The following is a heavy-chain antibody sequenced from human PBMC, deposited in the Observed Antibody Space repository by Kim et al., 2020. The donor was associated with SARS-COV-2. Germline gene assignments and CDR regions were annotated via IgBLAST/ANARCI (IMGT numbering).Heavy chain of an antibody. CDR2: ISSSGSTI. J-gene: IGHJ4*02. CDR1: GFTFSSYE. D-gene: IGHD3-3*01. Sequence: GGSLRLSCAASGFTFSSYEMNWVRQAPGKGLEWVSYISSSGSTIYYADSVKGRFTISRDNAKNSLYLQMNSLRAEDTAVYYCARDYAWSGPAFDYWGQGTLVTVSS. CDR3: ARDYAWSGPAFDY. V-gene: IGHV3-48*03.